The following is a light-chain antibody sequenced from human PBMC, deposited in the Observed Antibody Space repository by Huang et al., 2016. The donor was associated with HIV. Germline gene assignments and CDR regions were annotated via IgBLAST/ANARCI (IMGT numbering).Light chain of an antibody. J-gene: IGKJ4*01. CDR2: RAA. Sequence: EIVLTQSPATLSLSPGERATLSCRASQNVTDSLAWYRQKPGQAPSLLSYRAANRATGTAARFSGSGSGTDFTLTISSLEPEDFAIYYCQERIQWPRLTFGGGTKVEIK. V-gene: IGKV3-11*01. CDR1: QNVTDS. CDR3: QERIQWPRLT.